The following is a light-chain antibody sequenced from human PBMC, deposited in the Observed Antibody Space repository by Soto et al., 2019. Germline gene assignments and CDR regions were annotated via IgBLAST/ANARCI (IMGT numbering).Light chain of an antibody. Sequence: QSVLTQPPSVSGAPGQRVTISCTGSSSNIGAGYDVHWYQQLPGTAPKLLISGNSNRPSGVPDRFSGSKSGTSASLAITGLQAEDEADYYCQSYDRSLSGSYVFGTGTKVT. CDR1: SSNIGAGYD. V-gene: IGLV1-40*01. CDR3: QSYDRSLSGSYV. CDR2: GNS. J-gene: IGLJ1*01.